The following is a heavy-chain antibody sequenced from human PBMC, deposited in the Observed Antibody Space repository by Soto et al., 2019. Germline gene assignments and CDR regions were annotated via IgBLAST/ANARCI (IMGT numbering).Heavy chain of an antibody. CDR3: ACGKWMEDNYFYNCMDI. V-gene: IGHV1-3*01. CDR1: GYTFSTYG. J-gene: IGHJ6*02. Sequence: ASVKVSCKASGYTFSTYGMHWVRQAPGQSLEWMGWLNGGTGQTRYSQKFQDRVIITRDTSASTGYMELSRLRSGDTAIYYCACGKWMEDNYFYNCMDICGQGPTVTVYS. CDR2: LNGGTGQT. D-gene: IGHD1-1*01.